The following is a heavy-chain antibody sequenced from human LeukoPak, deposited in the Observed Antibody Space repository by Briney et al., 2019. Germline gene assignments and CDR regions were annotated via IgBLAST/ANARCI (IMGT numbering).Heavy chain of an antibody. D-gene: IGHD2-2*01. CDR2: ISYDGSNK. J-gene: IGHJ1*01. Sequence: GGSLRLSCAASGFTFSSYAMRWVRQAPGKGLEWVAVISYDGSNKYYADSVKGRFTISRDNSKNTLYLQMNSLRAEDTAVYYCARGRQLYDIVVGLFQHWGQGTLVTVSS. CDR1: GFTFSSYA. V-gene: IGHV3-30-3*01. CDR3: ARGRQLYDIVVGLFQH.